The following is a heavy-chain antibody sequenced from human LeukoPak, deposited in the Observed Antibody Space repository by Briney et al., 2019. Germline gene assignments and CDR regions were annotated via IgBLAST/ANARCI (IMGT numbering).Heavy chain of an antibody. V-gene: IGHV1-69*13. CDR3: ARVWQQLVFDP. Sequence: ASVKVSCKASGGTFSSYAISWVRQAPGQGLEWMGGIIPIFGTANYAQKFQGRATITADESTSTAYMELSSLRSEDTAVYYCARVWQQLVFDPWGQGTLVTVSS. CDR1: GGTFSSYA. D-gene: IGHD6-13*01. CDR2: IIPIFGTA. J-gene: IGHJ5*02.